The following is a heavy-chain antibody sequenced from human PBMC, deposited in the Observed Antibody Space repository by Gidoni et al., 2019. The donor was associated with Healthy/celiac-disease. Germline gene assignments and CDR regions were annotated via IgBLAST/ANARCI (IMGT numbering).Heavy chain of an antibody. CDR3: ARGGYCTNGVCEGWFDP. D-gene: IGHD2-8*01. V-gene: IGHV4-34*01. Sequence: QAQLQQWGAGLLKPSETLSLTCAVYGGSFSGYYWSWIRQPPGKGLEWIGEINHSGSTNYNPSLKSRVTISVDTSKNQFSLKLSSVTAADTAVYYCARGGYCTNGVCEGWFDPWGQGTLVTVSS. CDR2: INHSGST. J-gene: IGHJ5*02. CDR1: GGSFSGYY.